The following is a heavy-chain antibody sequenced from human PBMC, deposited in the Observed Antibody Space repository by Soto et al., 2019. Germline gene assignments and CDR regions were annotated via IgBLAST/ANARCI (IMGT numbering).Heavy chain of an antibody. D-gene: IGHD3-9*01. V-gene: IGHV3-53*04. CDR1: GVTVSSNY. Sequence: GGSLRLSCAASGVTVSSNYMSWVRQAPGKGLEWVSVIYSGGSTYYADSVKGRFTISRHNSKNTLYLQMNSLRAEDTAVYYCARNSYDILTRYQPDAFDISGQATIVTVSS. J-gene: IGHJ3*02. CDR3: ARNSYDILTRYQPDAFDI. CDR2: IYSGGST.